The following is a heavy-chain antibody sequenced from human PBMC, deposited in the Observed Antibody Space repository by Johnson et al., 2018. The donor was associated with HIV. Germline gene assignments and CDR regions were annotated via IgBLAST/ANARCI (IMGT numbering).Heavy chain of an antibody. CDR1: GFTFGTFA. D-gene: IGHD6-6*01. J-gene: IGHJ3*02. CDR3: ARGEEEQLGDAFDI. CDR2: ISYDGRNK. Sequence: QVQLVESGGGVVQPGRSLRLSCAASGFTFGTFAMHWVRQAPGKGLEWVAVISYDGRNKDYADSVKGRCTISRDNSKNTLYLQMNSLRAEDTAVYYCARGEEEQLGDAFDIWGQGTMVTVSS. V-gene: IGHV3-30*04.